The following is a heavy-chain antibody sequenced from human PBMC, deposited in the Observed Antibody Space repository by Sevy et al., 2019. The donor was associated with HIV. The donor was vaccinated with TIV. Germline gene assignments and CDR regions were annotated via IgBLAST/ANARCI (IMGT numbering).Heavy chain of an antibody. CDR2: IIPIFGTA. V-gene: IGHV1-69*13. Sequence: ASVKVSCKASGGTFSSYAISWVRQAPGQGLEWMGGIIPIFGTANYAQKFQGRVTITADESTSTAYMELSSLRSEDTAVYYCANTASYWNPYYYGMDVWGQGTTVTVSS. J-gene: IGHJ6*02. CDR1: GGTFSSYA. D-gene: IGHD1-1*01. CDR3: ANTASYWNPYYYGMDV.